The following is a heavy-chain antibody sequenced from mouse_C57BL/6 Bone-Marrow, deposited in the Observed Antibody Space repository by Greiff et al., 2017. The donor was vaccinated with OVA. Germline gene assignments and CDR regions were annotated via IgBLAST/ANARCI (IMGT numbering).Heavy chain of an antibody. CDR1: GYTFTDYN. J-gene: IGHJ4*01. D-gene: IGHD2-1*01. Sequence: VQLQQSGPELVKPGASVKIPCKASGYTFTDYNMDWVKQSHGKSLEWIGDINPNNGGTSYNQKFKGKATLTVDKSSSTAYMELRSLTSEDTAVYYCARRSIYYGNGGRYYAMDYWGQGTSVTVSS. CDR3: ARRSIYYGNGGRYYAMDY. V-gene: IGHV1-18*01. CDR2: INPNNGGT.